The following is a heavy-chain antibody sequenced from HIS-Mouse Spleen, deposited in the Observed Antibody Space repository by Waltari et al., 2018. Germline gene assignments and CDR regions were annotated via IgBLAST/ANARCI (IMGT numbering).Heavy chain of an antibody. CDR2: IYYSGST. Sequence: QVQLQESGPGLVKPSETLSLTCTGSGGSISSYYWSWIRQPPGKGLEWIGDIYYSGSTNYNPSLKSRVTISVDTSKNQFSLKLSSVTAADTAVYYCARVHSSSWYYFDYWGQGTLVTVSS. D-gene: IGHD6-13*01. V-gene: IGHV4-59*08. CDR1: GGSISSYY. CDR3: ARVHSSSWYYFDY. J-gene: IGHJ4*02.